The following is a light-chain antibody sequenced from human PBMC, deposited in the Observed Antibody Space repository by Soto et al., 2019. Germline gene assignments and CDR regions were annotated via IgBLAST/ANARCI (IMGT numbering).Light chain of an antibody. CDR3: QQYNNWPQWT. V-gene: IGKV3-15*01. J-gene: IGKJ1*01. CDR2: GAS. CDR1: HSVSRN. Sequence: EILMTQSPATLSGSPGERATLSCRASHSVSRNLAWYQQKPGQTPRLLIYGASARATGTPARFSGSGSGTEYTLTISSVQSEDFAVYYCQQYNNWPQWTFGQGTKVEIK.